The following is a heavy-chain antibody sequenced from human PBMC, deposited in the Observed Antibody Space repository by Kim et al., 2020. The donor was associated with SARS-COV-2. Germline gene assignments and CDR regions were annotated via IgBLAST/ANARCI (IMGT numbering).Heavy chain of an antibody. CDR1: GGSISSYY. D-gene: IGHD3-22*01. J-gene: IGHJ3*02. V-gene: IGHV4-59*01. CDR2: IYYSGST. Sequence: SETLSLTCTVSGGSISSYYWSWIRQPPGKGLEWIGYIYYSGSTNYNPSLKSRVTISVDTSKNQFSLKLSSVTAADTAVYYCARDGREYDSSGPDAFDIWGQGTMVTVSS. CDR3: ARDGREYDSSGPDAFDI.